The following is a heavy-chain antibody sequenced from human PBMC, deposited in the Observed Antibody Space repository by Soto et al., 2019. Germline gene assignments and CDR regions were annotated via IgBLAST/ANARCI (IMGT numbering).Heavy chain of an antibody. CDR1: GGSFSCYY. Sequence: SETLSLTCAVYGGSFSCYYWSWIRQPPGKGLEWIGEINHSGSTNYNPSLKSRVTISVDTSKNQFSLKLSSVTAADTAVYYCARARYYYDSSGYYIYWGQGTLVTVSS. CDR3: ARARYYYDSSGYYIY. V-gene: IGHV4-34*01. D-gene: IGHD3-22*01. J-gene: IGHJ4*02. CDR2: INHSGST.